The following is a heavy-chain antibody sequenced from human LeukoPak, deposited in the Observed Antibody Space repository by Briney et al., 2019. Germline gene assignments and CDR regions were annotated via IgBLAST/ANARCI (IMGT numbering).Heavy chain of an antibody. CDR2: IQSSGST. J-gene: IGHJ4*02. Sequence: SETLSLTCTVSGGSISSYYWSWIRQPAGKGLEWIGRIQSSGSTNYNPSLKSRVTISVDTSKNQFSLKLSSVTAADTAVYYCARDRSSSAGFDYWGQGTLVTVSS. V-gene: IGHV4-4*07. CDR1: GGSISSYY. CDR3: ARDRSSSAGFDY. D-gene: IGHD2-2*01.